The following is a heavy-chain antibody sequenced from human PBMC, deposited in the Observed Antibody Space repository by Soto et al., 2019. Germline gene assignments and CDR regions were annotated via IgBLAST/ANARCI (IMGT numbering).Heavy chain of an antibody. J-gene: IGHJ4*02. Sequence: ASVKVSCKVSGYTLTELSMHWVRQAPGKGLEWMGGFDPEDGETIYAQKFQGRVTMTEDTSTDTAYMELSSLRSEDTAVYYCATLLIAVAGHPQPLSDVRRGEFDYWGQGTLVTVSS. CDR1: GYTLTELS. V-gene: IGHV1-24*01. CDR2: FDPEDGET. D-gene: IGHD6-19*01. CDR3: ATLLIAVAGHPQPLSDVRRGEFDY.